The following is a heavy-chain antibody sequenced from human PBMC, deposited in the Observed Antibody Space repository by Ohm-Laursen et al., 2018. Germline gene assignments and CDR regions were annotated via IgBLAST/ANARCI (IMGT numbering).Heavy chain of an antibody. CDR3: LSGSGYSST. J-gene: IGHJ3*01. D-gene: IGHD3-22*01. CDR2: IKGDGGKI. V-gene: IGHV3-74*01. CDR1: GFTFSNYW. Sequence: SLRLSCAASGFTFSNYWMHWVRHGPGKGLVWLSGIKGDGGKINYADSVKGRFTISRDNAKNTLYLQMNSVRVEDTAVYYCLSGSGYSSTWGQGTMVTVSS.